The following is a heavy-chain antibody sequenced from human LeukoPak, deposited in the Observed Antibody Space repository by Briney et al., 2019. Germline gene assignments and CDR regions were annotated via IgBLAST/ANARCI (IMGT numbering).Heavy chain of an antibody. Sequence: GGSLRLSCSASGFTFSSYAITWVRQAPGKGLEWVSTVIDNGGFTYYADSVKGRFTISRDNSKNTLYLQMNSLRAEDTALYYCAKVGSGSSQRYPFDIWGQGTMVTVSP. D-gene: IGHD2-15*01. V-gene: IGHV3-23*01. CDR3: AKVGSGSSQRYPFDI. CDR2: VIDNGGFT. CDR1: GFTFSSYA. J-gene: IGHJ3*02.